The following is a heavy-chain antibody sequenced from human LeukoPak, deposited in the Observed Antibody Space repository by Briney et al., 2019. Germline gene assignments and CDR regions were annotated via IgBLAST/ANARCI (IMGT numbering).Heavy chain of an antibody. CDR3: ARDFRIAAAGLGY. Sequence: ASVKVSCKXSGYTFTNYGVTWVRQAPGQGLERMGWISSNNGNTNFAQKFQGRVTMTTDTSTSTAYMELRSLRSDDTAVYYCARDFRIAAAGLGYWGQGTLVTVSS. V-gene: IGHV1-18*01. J-gene: IGHJ4*02. CDR1: GYTFTNYG. CDR2: ISSNNGNT. D-gene: IGHD6-13*01.